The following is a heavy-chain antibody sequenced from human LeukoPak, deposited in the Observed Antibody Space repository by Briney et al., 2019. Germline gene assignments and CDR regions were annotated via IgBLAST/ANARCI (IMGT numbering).Heavy chain of an antibody. CDR1: GGSISSTSYY. J-gene: IGHJ4*01. V-gene: IGHV4-39*01. Sequence: KPSDTLSLTCTVSGGSISSTSYYWGWIRQPPGKGLEWIGTFYYSGSTYYNPSLKSRVTISVDTSKNQFSLKLSSVTAADTAVYYCARISSYCGGGSCYDFYFDYWGQGTLVTVSS. CDR2: FYYSGST. D-gene: IGHD2-15*01. CDR3: ARISSYCGGGSCYDFYFDY.